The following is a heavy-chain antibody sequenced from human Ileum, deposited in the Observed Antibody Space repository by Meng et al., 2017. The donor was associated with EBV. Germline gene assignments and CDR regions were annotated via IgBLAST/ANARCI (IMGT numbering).Heavy chain of an antibody. V-gene: IGHV4-59*01. CDR1: GVSISGNY. Sequence: QVQLQESGPGLVKPSGTLSLTCDFSGVSISGNYWSWIRQSPVKGLEWIGFFYEGTTNYNPSLKSRVTIAAGPANNQISLRLSSVTSADTAVYYCAKGGQWDPLDSWGRGILVTVSS. J-gene: IGHJ4*02. CDR2: FYEGTT. CDR3: AKGGQWDPLDS. D-gene: IGHD1-26*01.